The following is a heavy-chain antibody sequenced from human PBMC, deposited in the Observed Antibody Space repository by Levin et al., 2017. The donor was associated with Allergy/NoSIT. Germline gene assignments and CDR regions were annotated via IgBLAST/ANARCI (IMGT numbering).Heavy chain of an antibody. J-gene: IGHJ4*02. CDR1: GGSFSGYY. CDR3: ARWGERLTYYYGSGSPGKYYFDY. D-gene: IGHD3-10*01. Sequence: SSETLSLTCAVYGGSFSGYYWSWIRQPPGKGLEWIGEINHSGSTNYNPSLKSRVTISVDTSKNQFSLKLSSVTAADTAVYYCARWGERLTYYYGSGSPGKYYFDYWGQGTLVTVSS. CDR2: INHSGST. V-gene: IGHV4-34*01.